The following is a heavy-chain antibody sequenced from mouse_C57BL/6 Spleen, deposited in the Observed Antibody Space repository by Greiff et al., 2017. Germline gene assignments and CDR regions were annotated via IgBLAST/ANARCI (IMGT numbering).Heavy chain of an antibody. CDR1: GYTFTSYW. V-gene: IGHV1-5*01. D-gene: IGHD2-2*01. CDR2: IYPGNSDT. J-gene: IGHJ3*01. CDR3: TAISPMVTTGAY. Sequence: VQLQQSGTVLARPGASVKMSCKTSGYTFTSYWMHWVKQRPGQGLEWIGAIYPGNSDTSYNQKFKGKAKLPAVTSASTAYMELSSLTNEDSAVYYCTAISPMVTTGAYWGQGTLVTVSA.